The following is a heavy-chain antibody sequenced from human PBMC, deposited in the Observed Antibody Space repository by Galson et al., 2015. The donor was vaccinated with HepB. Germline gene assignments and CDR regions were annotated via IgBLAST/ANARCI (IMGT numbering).Heavy chain of an antibody. J-gene: IGHJ4*02. Sequence: ETLSLTCAVSGGSISSSNWWSWVRQPPGKGLEWIGEIYHSGSTNYNPSLKSRVTISVDKSKNQFSLKLSSVTAADTAVYYCARDATYDFWSGERRYYFDYWGQGTLVTVSS. D-gene: IGHD3-3*01. CDR1: GGSISSSNW. CDR2: IYHSGST. V-gene: IGHV4-4*02. CDR3: ARDATYDFWSGERRYYFDY.